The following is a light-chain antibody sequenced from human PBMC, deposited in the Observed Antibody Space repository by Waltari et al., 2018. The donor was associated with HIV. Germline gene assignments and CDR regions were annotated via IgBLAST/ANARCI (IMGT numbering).Light chain of an antibody. Sequence: QSALTQPASVSGSPGQSITISCTGTSSDVGGYNYVSWYQQHPCKAPKLMIYEVTNRPSGVSNRFSGSKSGNTASLTISGLQAEDEADYYCSSYKSSSTPYVFGTGTKVTVL. CDR2: EVT. CDR1: SSDVGGYNY. V-gene: IGLV2-14*01. J-gene: IGLJ1*01. CDR3: SSYKSSSTPYV.